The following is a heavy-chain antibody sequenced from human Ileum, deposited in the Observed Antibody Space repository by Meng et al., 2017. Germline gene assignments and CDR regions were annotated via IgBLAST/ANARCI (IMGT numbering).Heavy chain of an antibody. J-gene: IGHJ4*02. Sequence: QLRRSVARLLKPCWHLSHPCDVSGYPFSSRYYRSWIRQPPGKGLKWIGEINHSGNTNYNPSLKSRVTIAVDEAKTHFSLKLSSATAADTAVYYCARQYSSYWGFDYWGQGTLVTVSS. CDR3: ARQYSSYWGFDY. CDR1: GYPFSSRYY. V-gene: IGHV4-34*01. D-gene: IGHD6-6*01. CDR2: INHSGNT.